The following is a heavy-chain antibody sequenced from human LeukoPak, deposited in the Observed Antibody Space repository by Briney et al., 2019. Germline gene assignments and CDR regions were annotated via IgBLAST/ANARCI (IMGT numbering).Heavy chain of an antibody. D-gene: IGHD2-2*01. Sequence: GALRLSCAASGFTFSSYSMNWVRQAPGKGLEWVSYISSSSSSTIYYADSVKGRFTISRDNAKNSLYLQMNSLRAEDTAVYYCALDCSSTSCYDLFDYWGQGTLVTVSS. J-gene: IGHJ4*02. V-gene: IGHV3-48*01. CDR3: ALDCSSTSCYDLFDY. CDR2: ISSSSSSTI. CDR1: GFTFSSYS.